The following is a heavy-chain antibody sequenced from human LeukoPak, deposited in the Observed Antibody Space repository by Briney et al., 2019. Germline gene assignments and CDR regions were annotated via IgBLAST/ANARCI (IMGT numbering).Heavy chain of an antibody. Sequence: ASVKVSCTPSVYFFTPNYIHAARQAPGQGLEWMGLTNPSSGVSNYAQKFQGRVTMTRDTSITTAYMQLSRLISDDAVVYYSASGTLRYLDYWGQGTLVTVSS. CDR2: TNPSSGVS. V-gene: IGHV1-2*02. J-gene: IGHJ4*01. D-gene: IGHD2/OR15-2a*01. CDR1: VYFFTPNY. CDR3: ASGTLRYLDY.